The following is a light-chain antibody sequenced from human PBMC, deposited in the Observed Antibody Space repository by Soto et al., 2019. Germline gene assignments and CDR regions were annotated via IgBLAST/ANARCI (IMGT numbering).Light chain of an antibody. Sequence: DIQMTQSPSSLSASVGDRVTITCRASQSISRFLNWYQQKPGKAPKLLIYVASSLQGGVPSRFSGSASGTEFTLTISRLQPDDFATYYCQKYNSYSPWTFGQGTKVDI. V-gene: IGKV1-5*01. J-gene: IGKJ1*01. CDR2: VAS. CDR3: QKYNSYSPWT. CDR1: QSISRF.